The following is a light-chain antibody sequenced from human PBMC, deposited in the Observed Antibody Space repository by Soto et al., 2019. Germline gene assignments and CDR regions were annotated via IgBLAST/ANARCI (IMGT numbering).Light chain of an antibody. J-gene: IGLJ1*01. V-gene: IGLV2-14*01. Sequence: QSVLTQPASVSASPGQSITISCTGTSSDDGGYNYVSWYQQHPGKAPKFVIYDVSNRPSGVSNRFSGSKSGNTASLTISGLQAEDEADNDWCSYKISNTRQKVFGTGTKVTVL. CDR3: CSYKISNTRQKV. CDR2: DVS. CDR1: SSDDGGYNY.